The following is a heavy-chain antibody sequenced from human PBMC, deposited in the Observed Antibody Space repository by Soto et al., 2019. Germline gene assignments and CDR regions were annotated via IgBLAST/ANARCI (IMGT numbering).Heavy chain of an antibody. CDR2: IIPIFGTA. CDR3: ARSQGGSSSLDIYYYYYYGMDV. CDR1: GGTFSSYA. D-gene: IGHD2-15*01. V-gene: IGHV1-69*01. J-gene: IGHJ6*02. Sequence: QVQLVQSGAEVKTPGSSVKVSCKAPGGTFSSYAISWVRQAPGQGLEWMGGIIPIFGTAKYAQKFQGRVTITADESTSTGYMELSSLRSEDTAVYYCARSQGGSSSLDIYYYYYYGMDVWGQGTRVTVSS.